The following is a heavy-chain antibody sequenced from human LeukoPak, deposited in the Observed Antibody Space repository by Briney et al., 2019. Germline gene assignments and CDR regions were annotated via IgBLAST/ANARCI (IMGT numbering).Heavy chain of an antibody. CDR1: GFSFRDRY. D-gene: IGHD3-22*01. V-gene: IGHV3-11*06. CDR2: VSPNSDNI. J-gene: IGHJ4*02. CDR3: ARDPATFYDSSGPRVFDY. Sequence: GGSLRLSCAATGFSFRDRYMSWIRQAPGKGMEWVAYVSPNSDNIHYADSVKGRFTISRDNSKNTLYLQMNSLRAEDTAVYYCARDPATFYDSSGPRVFDYWGQGTLVTVSS.